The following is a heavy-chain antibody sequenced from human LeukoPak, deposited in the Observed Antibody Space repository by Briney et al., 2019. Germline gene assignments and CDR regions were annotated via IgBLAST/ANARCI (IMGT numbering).Heavy chain of an antibody. D-gene: IGHD5-18*01. CDR1: GFTFSTYG. V-gene: IGHV3-30*18. CDR3: AKDLPGGYSYGLHY. J-gene: IGHJ4*02. CDR2: VSYDGSNK. Sequence: GGSLRLSCAASGFTFSTYGMHWVRQAPGKGLEWVAIVSYDGSNKYYADSVRGRFTISRGNSKNTLYLQMNSLRAEDTAVYYCAKDLPGGYSYGLHYGGQGTLVTVSS.